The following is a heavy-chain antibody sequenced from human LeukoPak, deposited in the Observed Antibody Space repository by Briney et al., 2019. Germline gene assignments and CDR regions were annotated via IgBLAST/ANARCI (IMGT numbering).Heavy chain of an antibody. CDR1: GYTFTSYY. V-gene: IGHV1-46*01. D-gene: IGHD3-22*01. CDR2: INPSGGST. Sequence: GASVKVSCKASGYTFTSYYMHWVRQAPGQGLEWMGIINPSGGSTNYAQKFQGRVTMTRDMSTSTVYMDLSSLRSDDTAVYYCARGRLNYNSGGYYDNPHLDYWGQGTLVTVSS. J-gene: IGHJ4*02. CDR3: ARGRLNYNSGGYYDNPHLDY.